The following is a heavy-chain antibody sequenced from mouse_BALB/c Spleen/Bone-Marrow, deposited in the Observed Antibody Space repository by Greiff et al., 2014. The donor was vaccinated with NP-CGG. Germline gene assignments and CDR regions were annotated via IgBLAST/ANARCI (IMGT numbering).Heavy chain of an antibody. Sequence: VQVVESGPELAKPGASVKMSCKASGYTFTDTWIHWIKQRPGQGLEWIGYINPSTGYAEYNQNFKDKATLTVDKSSSTAYMQLSGLTSEDSAVYYCARDYWGQGTTLTVSS. CDR3: ARDY. CDR1: GYTFTDTW. J-gene: IGHJ2*01. CDR2: INPSTGYA. V-gene: IGHV1-7*01.